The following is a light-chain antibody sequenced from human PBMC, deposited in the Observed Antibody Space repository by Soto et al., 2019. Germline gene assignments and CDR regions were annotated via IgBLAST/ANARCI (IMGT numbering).Light chain of an antibody. CDR2: EDN. J-gene: IGLJ3*02. CDR1: SGNFASYY. V-gene: IGLV6-57*04. CDR3: QSYDSSSQV. Sequence: NFMLTQPHSVSESPGKTVTISCTRSSGNFASYYVQWYQQRPGSAPTTVIYEDNQRPSGVPDRFSGSIDRSANSASLTISGLKTEDEADYYCQSYDSSSQVFGGGTKLTVL.